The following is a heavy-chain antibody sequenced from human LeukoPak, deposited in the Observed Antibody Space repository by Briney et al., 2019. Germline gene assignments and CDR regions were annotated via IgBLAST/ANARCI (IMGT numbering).Heavy chain of an antibody. CDR2: IYYSGST. D-gene: IGHD3-22*01. V-gene: IGHV4-30-4*01. J-gene: IGHJ4*02. CDR3: ARTDSSGYYGAY. Sequence: SQTLSLTCTVSGGSISSGDYYWSWIRQPPGEGLEWIGYIYYSGSTYYNPSLKSRLTMSVDTSNNLFSLKLSSVTAADTAVYYCARTDSSGYYGAYWGQGTLVTVSS. CDR1: GGSISSGDYY.